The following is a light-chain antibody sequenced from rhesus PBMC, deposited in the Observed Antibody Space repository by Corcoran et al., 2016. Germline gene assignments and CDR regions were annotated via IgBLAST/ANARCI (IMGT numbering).Light chain of an antibody. J-gene: IGKJ4*01. CDR2: GAS. Sequence: EIVMTQSPATLSLSPGERATLSCRASQSVSSSLAWYQQTPGQAPKLLIYGASSRAPCIPDRCSGNGSGTEVTLTISSLEPEDVGVYYCQQDYSWPLTFGGGTKVELK. CDR3: QQDYSWPLT. CDR1: QSVSSS. V-gene: IGKV3-42*01.